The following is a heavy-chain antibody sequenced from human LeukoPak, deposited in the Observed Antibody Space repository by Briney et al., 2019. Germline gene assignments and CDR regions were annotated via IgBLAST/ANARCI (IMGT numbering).Heavy chain of an antibody. Sequence: GESLKISCKGSGYTLTSYWIGWVRQMPGKGLDWMGIIHPGDSDTRYSPSLQGQVTISVDKSVSTAYLQWSSLEASDSGMYYCGRSEYSRIPYGMDVWGQGTTVTVSS. J-gene: IGHJ6*02. CDR2: IHPGDSDT. CDR1: GYTLTSYW. V-gene: IGHV5-51*01. D-gene: IGHD6-6*01. CDR3: GRSEYSRIPYGMDV.